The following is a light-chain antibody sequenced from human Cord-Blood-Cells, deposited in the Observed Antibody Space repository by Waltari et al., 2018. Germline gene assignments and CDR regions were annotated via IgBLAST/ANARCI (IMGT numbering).Light chain of an antibody. V-gene: IGKV3-20*01. CDR1: QSVSSSY. Sequence: EIVLTQSPGTLSLSPGDRATLSCRARQSVSSSYLDWYQQKPGQAPRLLIYGASSRATGIPDRFSGSWSGTDFTLTISRLEPADFAVYYCQQYGSSPRTFGQGTKVEIK. CDR3: QQYGSSPRT. J-gene: IGKJ1*01. CDR2: GAS.